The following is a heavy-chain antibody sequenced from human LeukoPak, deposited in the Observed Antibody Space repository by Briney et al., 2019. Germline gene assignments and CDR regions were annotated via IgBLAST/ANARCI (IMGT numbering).Heavy chain of an antibody. Sequence: SGGSLRLSCAASGFTFSSYAMHWVRQTPGKGLEWVAVISYDGSNKYYADSVKGRFTISRDNSKNTLYLQMNSLRAEDTAAYYCARAPRTAANFDYWGQGTLVTVSS. D-gene: IGHD6-13*01. CDR2: ISYDGSNK. J-gene: IGHJ4*02. V-gene: IGHV3-30-3*01. CDR1: GFTFSSYA. CDR3: ARAPRTAANFDY.